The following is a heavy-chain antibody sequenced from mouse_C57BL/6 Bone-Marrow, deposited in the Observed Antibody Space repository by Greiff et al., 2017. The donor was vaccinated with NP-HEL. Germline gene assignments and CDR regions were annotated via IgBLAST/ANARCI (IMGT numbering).Heavy chain of an antibody. CDR2: IRSKSNNYAT. J-gene: IGHJ4*01. Sequence: EADGGLVQPKGSLTLSCAASGFSFNTYAMNWVRQAPGKGLEWVARIRSKSNNYATYYADSVKDRFTISRDDSESMLYLQMNNLKTEDTAMYYCVRLMITTYYAMDYWGQGTSVTVSS. CDR1: GFSFNTYA. CDR3: VRLMITTYYAMDY. V-gene: IGHV10-1*01. D-gene: IGHD2-4*01.